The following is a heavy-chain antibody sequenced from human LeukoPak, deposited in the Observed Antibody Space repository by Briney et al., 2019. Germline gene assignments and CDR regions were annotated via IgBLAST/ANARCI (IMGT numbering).Heavy chain of an antibody. V-gene: IGHV4-4*02. J-gene: IGHJ4*02. CDR3: ARRDLWFGFFDY. Sequence: SGTLSLTCDVFGGSISSSYWWSWVRPSPEKGLEWIGEIYQNGNTNYNRSLKRRVTVSVAKSKNQFSLNLSSVTAADTAVYFCARRDLWFGFFDYWGQGTLVTVSS. CDR1: GGSISSSYW. CDR2: IYQNGNT. D-gene: IGHD3-10*01.